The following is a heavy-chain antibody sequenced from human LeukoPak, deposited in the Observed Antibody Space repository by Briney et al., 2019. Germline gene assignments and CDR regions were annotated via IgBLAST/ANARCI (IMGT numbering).Heavy chain of an antibody. V-gene: IGHV3-74*01. CDR1: GFTFSSYW. D-gene: IGHD3-9*01. J-gene: IGHJ6*02. CDR3: ARPRNDILSGFHYYYGMDV. CDR2: INSDGRST. Sequence: VGSLRLSCAASGFTFSSYWMHWVRQAPGKGLVWVSRINSDGRSTSYADSVKGRFTISRDNAKNTLYLQMNSLRAEDTAVYYCARPRNDILSGFHYYYGMDVWGQGTTVTVSS.